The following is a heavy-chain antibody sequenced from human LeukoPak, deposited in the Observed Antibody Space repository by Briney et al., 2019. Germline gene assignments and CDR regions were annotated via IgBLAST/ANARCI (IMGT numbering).Heavy chain of an antibody. CDR1: VFTFNSYA. CDR2: LSGSGAST. J-gene: IGHJ6*02. CDR3: AKDPDSSGYGYYYGMVV. D-gene: IGHD3-22*01. V-gene: IGHV3-23*01. Sequence: PGGSLRLSCAASVFTFNSYAMIGVRRAPGKGLECVSALSGSGASTYYADAVKGRFTISRDNSKNTLYLQMNSLRAEDTAVYYCAKDPDSSGYGYYYGMVVWGQGTTVTVSS.